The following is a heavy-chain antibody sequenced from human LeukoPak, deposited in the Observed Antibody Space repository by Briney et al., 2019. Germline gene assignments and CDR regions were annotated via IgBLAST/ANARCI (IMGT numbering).Heavy chain of an antibody. CDR3: ARDHYYYGSGSFLTFDY. V-gene: IGHV3-7*01. CDR1: GFTFTSYW. D-gene: IGHD3-10*01. CDR2: IKQDGSEK. Sequence: GGSLRLSCAASGFTFTSYWMSWVRQAPGKGLEWLANIKQDGSEKYYVDSVKGRFTISRDNAKNSLYLQMNSLRAEDTAVYYCARDHYYYGSGSFLTFDYWGQGTLVTVSS. J-gene: IGHJ4*02.